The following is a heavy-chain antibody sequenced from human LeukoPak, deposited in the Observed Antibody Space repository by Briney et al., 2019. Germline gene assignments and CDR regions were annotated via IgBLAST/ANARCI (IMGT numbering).Heavy chain of an antibody. V-gene: IGHV4-4*09. Sequence: SETLSLTCTVSGSISGYYWSWIRQPPGKGLEWIGYIYTSGSTNYNPFLESRVTISVDTSKNQFSLDLSSVTAADTAVYYCARQKCTSASCLTKNAFDIWGQGTMVTVSS. CDR3: ARQKCTSASCLTKNAFDI. CDR1: GSISGYY. J-gene: IGHJ3*02. D-gene: IGHD2-2*01. CDR2: IYTSGST.